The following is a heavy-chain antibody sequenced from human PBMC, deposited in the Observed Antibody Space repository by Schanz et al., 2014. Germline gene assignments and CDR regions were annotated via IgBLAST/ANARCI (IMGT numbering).Heavy chain of an antibody. CDR3: TRGNAVDV. CDR1: GGSISSYY. D-gene: IGHD1-1*01. V-gene: IGHV4-59*01. Sequence: QVQLQESGPGLVKPSESLSLTCTVSGGSISSYYWSWIRQPPGKGLEWIGYIYYTASTNYNPSLRRRVTISADTSKNQFSLKLTSVTAADSAVYFCTRGNAVDVWGQGTTVTVSS. J-gene: IGHJ6*02. CDR2: IYYTAST.